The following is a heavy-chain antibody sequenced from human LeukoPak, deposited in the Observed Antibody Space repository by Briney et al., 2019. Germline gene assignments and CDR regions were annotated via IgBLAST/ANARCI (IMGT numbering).Heavy chain of an antibody. CDR1: GGSISGYH. Sequence: KPSETLSLTCNVSGGSISGYHWSWIRQPPGKGLEWLGYIYYSGSSNYNPSLKSRVTMSADTSKNQFSLKLNSLTTADTAVYYCTRGAGWLIDYWGQGILVTVSS. D-gene: IGHD3-16*01. J-gene: IGHJ4*02. V-gene: IGHV4-59*01. CDR2: IYYSGSS. CDR3: TRGAGWLIDY.